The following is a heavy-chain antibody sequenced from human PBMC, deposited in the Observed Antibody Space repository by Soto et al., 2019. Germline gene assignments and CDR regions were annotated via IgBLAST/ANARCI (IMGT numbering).Heavy chain of an antibody. CDR1: GFTFSSYA. CDR3: AKKDRQLVPTDY. CDR2: MSGSGGST. Sequence: EVQLLESGGGLVQPGGSLRLSCAASGFTFSSYAMSWVRQAPGKGLEWVSAMSGSGGSTYYADSGKCRFTISRDNSKNTLDLQMNSLRAEDTAVYYCAKKDRQLVPTDYWGQGTLVTVSS. V-gene: IGHV3-23*01. J-gene: IGHJ4*02. D-gene: IGHD6-13*01.